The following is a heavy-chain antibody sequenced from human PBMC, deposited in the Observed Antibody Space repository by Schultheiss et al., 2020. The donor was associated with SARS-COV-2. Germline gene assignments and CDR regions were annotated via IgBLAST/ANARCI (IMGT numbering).Heavy chain of an antibody. V-gene: IGHV3-53*01. D-gene: IGHD1-1*01. CDR1: GFTVSLNY. CDR2: TYSDGGT. Sequence: GGSLRLSCAASGFTVSLNYMSWVRQAPGKGLEWVSVTYSDGGTYYADFVKGRFTTSRDNSKNTLYLQMNSLRAEDTAVYYCARSDWSSKFDYWGQGTLVTVSS. J-gene: IGHJ4*02. CDR3: ARSDWSSKFDY.